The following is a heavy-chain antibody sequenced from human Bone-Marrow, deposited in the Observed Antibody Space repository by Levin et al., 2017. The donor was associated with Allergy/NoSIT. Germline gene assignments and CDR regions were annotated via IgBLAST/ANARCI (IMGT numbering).Heavy chain of an antibody. Sequence: QAGGSLRLSCAASGFTFSTYWMHWVRQAPGKGPEWISRIETNGRTTGYADSVKGRFTISRDDAKNTLYLQMNSLRVDDTAVYYCTRGIASTGNPNWFDPWGQGTLVTVSS. V-gene: IGHV3-74*01. CDR2: IETNGRTT. CDR1: GFTFSTYW. J-gene: IGHJ5*02. D-gene: IGHD6-13*01. CDR3: TRGIASTGNPNWFDP.